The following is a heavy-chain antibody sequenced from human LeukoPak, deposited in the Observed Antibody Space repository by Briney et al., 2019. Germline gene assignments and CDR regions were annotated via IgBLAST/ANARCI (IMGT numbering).Heavy chain of an antibody. V-gene: IGHV4-39*01. Sequence: SETLSLTCTVSGGSISSSGFYWGWIRQPPGKWLEWIGTTYYSGSTCYNPSLKSRATISVDTSKNQFSLKLSSVTAADTAVYYCARHAALDTKRGWNNHNWFDPWGQGTLVTVSS. CDR2: TYYSGST. J-gene: IGHJ5*02. CDR1: GGSISSSGFY. CDR3: ARHAALDTKRGWNNHNWFDP. D-gene: IGHD5-18*01.